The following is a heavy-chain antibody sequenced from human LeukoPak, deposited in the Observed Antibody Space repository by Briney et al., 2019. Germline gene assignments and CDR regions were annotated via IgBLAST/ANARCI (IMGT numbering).Heavy chain of an antibody. V-gene: IGHV3-33*06. Sequence: PGGSLRLXCAASGFTFSSYGMHWVRQAPGKGLEWVAVIWYDGSNKYYADSVKGRFTISRDNSKNTLYLQMNSLRAEDTAVYYCAKASLYSSGWHAFDYWGQGTLVTVSS. D-gene: IGHD6-19*01. CDR1: GFTFSSYG. J-gene: IGHJ4*02. CDR3: AKASLYSSGWHAFDY. CDR2: IWYDGSNK.